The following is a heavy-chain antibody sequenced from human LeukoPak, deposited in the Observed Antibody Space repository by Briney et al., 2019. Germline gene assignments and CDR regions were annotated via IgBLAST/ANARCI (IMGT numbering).Heavy chain of an antibody. CDR2: IYHSGST. D-gene: IGHD2-2*01. CDR3: ARHQEYCSSTSCYNRFDP. CDR1: GYSISSGYY. J-gene: IGHJ5*02. V-gene: IGHV4-38-2*01. Sequence: PSETLSLTCAVSGYSISSGYYWGWIRQPPGKGLEWIGSIYHSGSTYYNPSLKSRVTISVDTSKNQFPLKLSSVTAADTAVYYCARHQEYCSSTSCYNRFDPWGQGTLVTVSS.